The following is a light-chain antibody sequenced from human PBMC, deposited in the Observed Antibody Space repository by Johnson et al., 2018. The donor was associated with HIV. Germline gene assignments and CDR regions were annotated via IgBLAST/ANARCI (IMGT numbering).Light chain of an antibody. V-gene: IGLV1-51*02. CDR3: GSWDSSLSAHYV. CDR1: NTNIGNDF. CDR2: EKN. Sequence: QSVLTQSPSVSAAPGQKVTVSCSGSNTNIGNDFVSWYQQLPGTAPKVLIYEKNKRPSGIPDRFSASKSGTSATLGITGLQPGDEADYYCGSWDSSLSAHYVFGTGTKVTVL. J-gene: IGLJ1*01.